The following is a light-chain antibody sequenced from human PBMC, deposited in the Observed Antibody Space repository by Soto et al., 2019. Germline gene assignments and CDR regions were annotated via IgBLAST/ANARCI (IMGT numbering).Light chain of an antibody. CDR2: GAS. V-gene: IGKV3-15*01. Sequence: ERVMTQSPATLSVYPGERATLSCRASQSVSSKLAWYQQKPGQAPRLLIYGASTRATGIPARFSGSGSGTEFTLIISSLQSEDFAVYYGQQYNNWPRTFGQGTKVEL. CDR3: QQYNNWPRT. J-gene: IGKJ1*01. CDR1: QSVSSK.